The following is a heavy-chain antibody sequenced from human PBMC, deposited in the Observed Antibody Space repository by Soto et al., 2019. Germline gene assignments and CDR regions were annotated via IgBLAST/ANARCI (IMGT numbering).Heavy chain of an antibody. V-gene: IGHV3-15*01. CDR2: IKSKTDGGTT. CDR3: TTSTGLYYYYYMDV. D-gene: IGHD4-4*01. Sequence: GGSLRLSCAASGFTFSNAWMSWVRQAPGKGLEWVGRIKSKTDGGTTDYAAPVKGRFTISRDDSKNTLYLQMNSLKTEDTAVYYCTTSTGLYYYYYMDVWGKGTTVTVSS. CDR1: GFTFSNAW. J-gene: IGHJ6*03.